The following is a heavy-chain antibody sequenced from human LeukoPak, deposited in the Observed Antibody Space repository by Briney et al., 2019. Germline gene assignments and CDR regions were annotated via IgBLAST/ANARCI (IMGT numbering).Heavy chain of an antibody. CDR2: ISWNSGSI. J-gene: IGHJ4*02. CDR3: AKARSSWTTNSFDY. Sequence: GGSLRLSCAASGFTFNDYAMHWVRQAPGKGLEWVSGISWNSGSIGYADSVKGRFTISRDNAKNSLYLQMNSLRAEDTALYYCAKARSSWTTNSFDYWGQGTLVTVSS. V-gene: IGHV3-9*01. CDR1: GFTFNDYA. D-gene: IGHD6-13*01.